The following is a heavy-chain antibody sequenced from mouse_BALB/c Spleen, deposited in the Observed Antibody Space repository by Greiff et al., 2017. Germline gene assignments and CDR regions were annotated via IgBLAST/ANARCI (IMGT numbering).Heavy chain of an antibody. Sequence: VQLQQSGTVLARPGASVKMSCKASGYSFTSYWMHWVKQRPGQGLEWIGAIYPGNSDTSYNQKFKGKAKLTAVTSASTAYMELSSLTNEDSAVYYCTRYTTVVDGDYWGQGTTLTVSS. V-gene: IGHV1-5*01. CDR2: IYPGNSDT. D-gene: IGHD1-1*01. CDR3: TRYTTVVDGDY. J-gene: IGHJ2*01. CDR1: GYSFTSYW.